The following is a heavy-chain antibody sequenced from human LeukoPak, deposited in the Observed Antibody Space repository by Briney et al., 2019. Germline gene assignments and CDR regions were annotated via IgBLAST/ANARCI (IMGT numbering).Heavy chain of an antibody. Sequence: GASVKVSCKASGYTFTGYYMHWVRQAPGQGLEWMGWINPNSGGTNYAQKFQGWVTMTRDTSISTAYMELSRLRSDDTAVYYCARGGGNYDILTGYSPFDYWGQGTLVTVSS. CDR3: ARGGGNYDILTGYSPFDY. V-gene: IGHV1-2*04. CDR1: GYTFTGYY. D-gene: IGHD3-9*01. J-gene: IGHJ4*02. CDR2: INPNSGGT.